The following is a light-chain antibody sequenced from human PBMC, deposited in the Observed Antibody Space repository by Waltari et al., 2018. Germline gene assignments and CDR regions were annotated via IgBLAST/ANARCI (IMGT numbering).Light chain of an antibody. CDR2: DAF. CDR3: QQRSNWPRLT. V-gene: IGKV3-11*01. Sequence: ILLTQSPATLSLSPGERATPSCRASQSVSSYLAWYQQKPGQAPRLLLYDAFNRATGIPARFSGSGSGTDFTLTISSLEPEDFAVYYCQQRSNWPRLTFGGGTRVEIK. J-gene: IGKJ4*01. CDR1: QSVSSY.